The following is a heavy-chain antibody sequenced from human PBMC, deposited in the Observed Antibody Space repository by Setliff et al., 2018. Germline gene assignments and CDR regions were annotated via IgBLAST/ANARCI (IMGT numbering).Heavy chain of an antibody. CDR1: GFSFSDKW. J-gene: IGHJ3*01. CDR2: INPDGTEK. V-gene: IGHV3-7*01. D-gene: IGHD5-18*01. Sequence: PGGSLRLSCAVSGFSFSDKWMTWVRQTPGKGLQWVANINPDGTEKRYVDSVKGRFTISRDNAENLLFLQMNSLRAEDTAVYYCVRDRWKVMVNKGDDAFDLWGQGTMVTVSS. CDR3: VRDRWKVMVNKGDDAFDL.